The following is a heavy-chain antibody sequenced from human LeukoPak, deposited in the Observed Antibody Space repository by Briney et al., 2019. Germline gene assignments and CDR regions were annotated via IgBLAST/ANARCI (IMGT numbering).Heavy chain of an antibody. CDR3: ARGNMVRGVIYSSRYGMDV. D-gene: IGHD3-10*01. CDR2: IKSKTSGGTT. CDR1: RFTFSNAW. Sequence: GGSLRLSCAASRFTFSNAWMSWVRQAPGKGLEWVGRIKSKTSGGTTDYAAPVKGRFTISRDNAKNSLYLQMNSLRAEDTAVYYCARGNMVRGVIYSSRYGMDVWGQGTTVTVSS. J-gene: IGHJ6*02. V-gene: IGHV3-15*01.